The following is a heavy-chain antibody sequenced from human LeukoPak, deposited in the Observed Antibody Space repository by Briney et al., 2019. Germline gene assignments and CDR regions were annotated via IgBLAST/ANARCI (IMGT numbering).Heavy chain of an antibody. Sequence: PSETLSLTCAVYGGSFSGYYWSWIRQPPGKGLEWIGEIDHTGSTHYNPSLKSRVTMSVDASNNQFSLKLTFVTAADTTVYYCARVRGLWFGVRNDSWGQGTLVTVSS. J-gene: IGHJ4*02. CDR3: ARVRGLWFGVRNDS. D-gene: IGHD3-10*01. CDR1: GGSFSGYY. V-gene: IGHV4-34*01. CDR2: IDHTGST.